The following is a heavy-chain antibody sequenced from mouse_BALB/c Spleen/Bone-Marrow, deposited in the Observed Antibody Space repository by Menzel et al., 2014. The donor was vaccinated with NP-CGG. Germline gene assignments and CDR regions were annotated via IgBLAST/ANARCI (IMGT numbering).Heavy chain of an antibody. CDR1: GFDFSRYW. CDR2: INPDSSTI. V-gene: IGHV4-1*02. D-gene: IGHD1-2*01. Sequence: VQLKESGGGLVQPGGSLKLSCAASGFDFSRYWMSWVRQAPGKGLEWIGEINPDSSTINYTPSLKDKFIISRDNAKNTLYLQKSKVRSEDTALYYCTRLHYYGYSAYWGQGTLVTVST. CDR3: TRLHYYGYSAY. J-gene: IGHJ3*01.